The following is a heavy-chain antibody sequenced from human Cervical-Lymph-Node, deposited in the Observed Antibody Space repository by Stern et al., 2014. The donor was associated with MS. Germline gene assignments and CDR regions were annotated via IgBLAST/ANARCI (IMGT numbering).Heavy chain of an antibody. CDR1: GFTFSSYG. V-gene: IGHV3-30*18. J-gene: IGHJ4*02. D-gene: IGHD2-2*01. CDR3: AKESGYQLLLRFAY. CDR2: ISYDGSNK. Sequence: MQLVESGGGVVQPGRSLRLSCAASGFTFSSYGMHWVRQAPGTGLEWVAVISYDGSNKYYADSVKGRFTISRDNSKNTLYLQMNSLRAEDTAVYYCAKESGYQLLLRFAYWGQGTLVTVSS.